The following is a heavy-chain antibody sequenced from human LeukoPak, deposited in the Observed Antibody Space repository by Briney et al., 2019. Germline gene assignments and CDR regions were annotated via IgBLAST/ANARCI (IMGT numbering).Heavy chain of an antibody. Sequence: GGSLRLSCAASGFTFSSYAMHWIRQAPGKGLEWVANIKQDGSEKYYVDSVKGRFTISRDNAKNSLYLQMNSLRAEDTAVYYCARVFGEWELPYRDYYYYMDVWGKGTTVTVSS. J-gene: IGHJ6*03. CDR2: IKQDGSEK. V-gene: IGHV3-7*01. D-gene: IGHD1-26*01. CDR1: GFTFSSYA. CDR3: ARVFGEWELPYRDYYYYMDV.